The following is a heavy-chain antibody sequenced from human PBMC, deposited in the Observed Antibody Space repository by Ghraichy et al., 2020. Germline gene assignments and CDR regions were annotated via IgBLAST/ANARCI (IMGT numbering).Heavy chain of an antibody. D-gene: IGHD1-14*01. CDR1: GFTFSSYW. V-gene: IGHV3-7*03. Sequence: GESLNISCAASGFTFSSYWMSWVRQAPGKGLEWVANIKQDGSEKYYVDSVKGRFTISRDNAKNSLYLQMNSLRAEDTAVYYCARGLPPEIYYGMDVWGQGTTVTVS. CDR2: IKQDGSEK. J-gene: IGHJ6*02. CDR3: ARGLPPEIYYGMDV.